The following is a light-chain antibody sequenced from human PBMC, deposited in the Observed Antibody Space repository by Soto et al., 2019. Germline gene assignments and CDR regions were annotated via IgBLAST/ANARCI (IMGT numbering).Light chain of an antibody. CDR2: TST. J-gene: IGKJ4*02. Sequence: DIQMTQSPASLSASVGDRVTISCRASQSIGRNLNWYPQKPGKAPKLLIFTSTSLQSGFPSRLSGGESGTDFIITSSNLQAEDVANYFCQQSYSTPPTFGEATKVEIK. CDR3: QQSYSTPPT. V-gene: IGKV1-39*01. CDR1: QSIGRN.